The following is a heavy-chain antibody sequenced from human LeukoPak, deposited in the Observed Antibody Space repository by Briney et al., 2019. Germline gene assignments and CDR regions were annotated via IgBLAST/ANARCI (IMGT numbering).Heavy chain of an antibody. CDR1: GFTFSNYG. V-gene: IGHV3-33*01. J-gene: IGHJ6*02. CDR2: IWYDGSNK. CDR3: ASTDDCSGGSCYPLGMDV. D-gene: IGHD2-15*01. Sequence: GGSLRLSCAASGFTFSNYGMHWVRQAPGKGLEWVAVIWYDGSNKYYADSVKGRFTISRDNSKNTLYLQMNSLRAEDTAVYYCASTDDCSGGSCYPLGMDVWGQGTTVTVSS.